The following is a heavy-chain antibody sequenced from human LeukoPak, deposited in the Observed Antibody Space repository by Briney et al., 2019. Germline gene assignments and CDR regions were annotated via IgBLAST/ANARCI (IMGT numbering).Heavy chain of an antibody. CDR3: AKGEGGDSGWYGDY. CDR2: IWYDGSNI. D-gene: IGHD6-19*01. V-gene: IGHV3-33*06. Sequence: GGSLRLSCAASGFTFSTYGMHWVRQAPGKGLEWLAVIWYDGSNIYYADSVKGRFAISRDNSRNTLYLLLNSLRAEDTAVYYCAKGEGGDSGWYGDYWGQGTLVTVSS. CDR1: GFTFSTYG. J-gene: IGHJ4*02.